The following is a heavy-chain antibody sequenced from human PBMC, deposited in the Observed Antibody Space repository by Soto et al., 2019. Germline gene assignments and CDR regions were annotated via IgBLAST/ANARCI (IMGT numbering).Heavy chain of an antibody. V-gene: IGHV4-59*01. CDR3: ARDGYTVTPTYYYGMEV. Sequence: QVQLQESGPGLVKPSETLSLTCTVSGGSISSYYWSWIRQPPGKGLEWIGYIYYSGSTNYNPSLKSRVTISVDTSKNQFSLKLSSVTAADTAVYYCARDGYTVTPTYYYGMEVWGQGTTVTVSS. J-gene: IGHJ6*02. D-gene: IGHD4-4*01. CDR2: IYYSGST. CDR1: GGSISSYY.